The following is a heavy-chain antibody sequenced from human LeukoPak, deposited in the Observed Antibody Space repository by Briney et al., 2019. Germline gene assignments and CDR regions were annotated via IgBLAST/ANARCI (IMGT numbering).Heavy chain of an antibody. CDR3: ARASDYYDSSGTNYYYYYMDV. J-gene: IGHJ6*03. CDR2: ISRRGSKI. D-gene: IGHD3-22*01. Sequence: GGSLRLSCAPSGFTFSDYYMTWIRQAQGGWREWLSYISRRGSKIYYADSVKGRFTISRDNAKNSLYLQMDSLRADDTAVYYCARASDYYDSSGTNYYYYYMDVWGNGTTVTVSS. V-gene: IGHV3-11*01. CDR1: GFTFSDYY.